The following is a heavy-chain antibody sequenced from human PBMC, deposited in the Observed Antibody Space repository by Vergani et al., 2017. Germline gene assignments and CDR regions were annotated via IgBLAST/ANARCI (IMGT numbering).Heavy chain of an antibody. CDR2: ISPSGNTI. CDR1: RFTFSDYY. V-gene: IGHV3-11*01. CDR3: ARDHRDYNNYPGTFDI. D-gene: IGHD5-24*01. Sequence: QVQLVESGGGLVKPGGSLRLSCAASRFTFSDYYMTWIRQAPGKGLEWISYISPSGNTIYYADSVKGRFSISRDNAKSSLFLQMDSLRAEDTAVYYCARDHRDYNNYPGTFDIWGQGSMVTVSS. J-gene: IGHJ3*02.